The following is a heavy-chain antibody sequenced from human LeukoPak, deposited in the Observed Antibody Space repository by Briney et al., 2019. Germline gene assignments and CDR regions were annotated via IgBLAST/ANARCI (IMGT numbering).Heavy chain of an antibody. CDR2: ISGSGGST. Sequence: GGSLRLSCSASGFTFSSFALSWVRQAPGKGLEWVSAISGSGGSTFYADSVKGRFTISRDNSKNTLYLQMNSLRAEDTAVYYCARERIGDGYNYAYWGQGTLVTVSS. D-gene: IGHD5-24*01. J-gene: IGHJ4*02. V-gene: IGHV3-23*01. CDR3: ARERIGDGYNYAY. CDR1: GFTFSSFA.